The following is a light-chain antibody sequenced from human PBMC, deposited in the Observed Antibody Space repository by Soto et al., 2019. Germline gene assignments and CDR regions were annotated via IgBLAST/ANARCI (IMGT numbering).Light chain of an antibody. V-gene: IGKV3-20*01. CDR2: GAS. Sequence: MVLPQSTGTLSLSPGERATLSCRASQSVSSSYLAWYQQKPGQAPRLLIYGASSRATGIPDRFSGSGSGTDFTLTISRLEPEDFAVYYCQQYGSLPPRTFGQGCKVDIK. CDR1: QSVSSSY. CDR3: QQYGSLPPRT. J-gene: IGKJ1*01.